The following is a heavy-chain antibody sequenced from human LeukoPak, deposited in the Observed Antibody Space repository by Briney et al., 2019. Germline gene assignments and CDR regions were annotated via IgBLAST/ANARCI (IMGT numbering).Heavy chain of an antibody. CDR2: IDPSDSYT. CDR3: ARQAGYCSSTSCSGGSIDY. CDR1: GYSFTSYW. J-gene: IGHJ4*02. D-gene: IGHD2-2*01. Sequence: GESLKISCKGSGYSFTSYWISWVRQLPGKGLEWMGRIDPSDSYTNYSPSFQGHVTFSADKSISTAYLQWSSLKASDTAMYYCARQAGYCSSTSCSGGSIDYWGQGTLVTVSS. V-gene: IGHV5-10-1*01.